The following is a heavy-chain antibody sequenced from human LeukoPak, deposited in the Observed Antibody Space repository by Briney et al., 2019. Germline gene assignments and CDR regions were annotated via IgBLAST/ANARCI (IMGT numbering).Heavy chain of an antibody. CDR1: GFTFSSYA. Sequence: GSLRLSCAASGFTFSSYAMSWVRQAPGKGLEWIGDIHDSGSANYNPSLQSRVTISIDESKKQFSLRLTSVTAADTAVYYCARHGPGKGYGSGDYEYAFDIWGQGTLVTVSS. CDR3: ARHGPGKGYGSGDYEYAFDI. D-gene: IGHD3-10*01. CDR2: IHDSGSA. V-gene: IGHV4-59*08. J-gene: IGHJ3*02.